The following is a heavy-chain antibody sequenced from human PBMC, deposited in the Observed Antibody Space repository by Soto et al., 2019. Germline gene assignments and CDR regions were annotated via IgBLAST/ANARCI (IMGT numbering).Heavy chain of an antibody. CDR1: GFSLNTRDVG. Sequence: QITLNESGPALVKPTQTLTLTCTFSGFSLNTRDVGVGWIRQPPGKALEWLGVVYWDDDKTYSPSLKSRLTITKDPPRNQVVLRMTKMDPVDTATYYCAHCRGGVASFWGQGTLVNVSS. J-gene: IGHJ4*02. CDR3: AHCRGGVASF. V-gene: IGHV2-5*02. CDR2: VYWDDDK. D-gene: IGHD3-16*01.